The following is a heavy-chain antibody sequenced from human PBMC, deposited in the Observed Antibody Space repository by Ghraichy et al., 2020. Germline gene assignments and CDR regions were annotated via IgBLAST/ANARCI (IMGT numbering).Heavy chain of an antibody. CDR1: GGFISASNR. J-gene: IGHJ4*02. V-gene: IGHV4-4*02. CDR2: IYHNGIT. Sequence: GSLRLTCAVSGGFISASNRWTWVRQPPGKGLQWIGEIYHNGITNYNASLKTRVTISLDRSKRLFSLKVNSVTAADTAVYYCARGDLTPFDFWGQGAQVTVSS. CDR3: ARGDLTPFDF.